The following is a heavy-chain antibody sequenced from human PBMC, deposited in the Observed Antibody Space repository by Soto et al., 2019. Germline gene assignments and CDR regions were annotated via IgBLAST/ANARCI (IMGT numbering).Heavy chain of an antibody. J-gene: IGHJ4*02. D-gene: IGHD6-19*01. Sequence: EVQLVESGGGLVKPGGSLRLSCAASGFTFGSYSMNWVRQAPGKGLEWVSSISSSSSYIYYADSVKGRFTISRDNAKNSLYLQMNSLRAEDTAVYYCAREAVDGQTKRFDYWGQGALVTVSS. CDR1: GFTFGSYS. CDR2: ISSSSSYI. CDR3: AREAVDGQTKRFDY. V-gene: IGHV3-21*01.